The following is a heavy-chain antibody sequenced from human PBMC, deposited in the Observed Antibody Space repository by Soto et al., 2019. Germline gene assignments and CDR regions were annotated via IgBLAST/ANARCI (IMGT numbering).Heavy chain of an antibody. J-gene: IGHJ4*02. V-gene: IGHV3-21*01. CDR3: ARDGPTKKDDY. CDR2: ISSSSSYI. Sequence: ALRLSCAASGFTFSSYSMNWVRQAPGKGLEWVSSISSSSSYIYYADSVKGRFTISRDNAKNSLYLQMNSLRAEDTAVYYCARDGPTKKDDYWGQGTLVTVSS. CDR1: GFTFSSYS.